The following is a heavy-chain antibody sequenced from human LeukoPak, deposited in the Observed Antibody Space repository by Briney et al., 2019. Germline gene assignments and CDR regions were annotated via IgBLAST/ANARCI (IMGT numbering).Heavy chain of an antibody. Sequence: PSETLSLTCTVSGGSISSYYWSWIRQPPGKGLEWIGYIYYSGSTNYNPSLKSRVTISVGASKNQFSLKLSSVTAADTAVYYCAREGTTYYYGSGDNWFDPWGQGTLVTVSS. CDR2: IYYSGST. CDR3: AREGTTYYYGSGDNWFDP. CDR1: GGSISSYY. V-gene: IGHV4-59*01. D-gene: IGHD3-10*01. J-gene: IGHJ5*02.